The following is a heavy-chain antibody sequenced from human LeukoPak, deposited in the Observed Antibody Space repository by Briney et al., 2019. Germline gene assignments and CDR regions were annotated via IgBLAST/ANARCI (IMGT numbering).Heavy chain of an antibody. V-gene: IGHV4-59*01. Sequence: PSETLSLTCTVSGGSIKGSYRTWIRQPPGKGLECIGYIYYSGATNYNPSLKRRVTISVDTSSNQFSLRLRSVTAADTAVYYCARLFGVRGSGYMDVWGQGTTVTVSS. D-gene: IGHD3-10*01. CDR2: IYYSGAT. CDR1: GGSIKGSY. J-gene: IGHJ6*02. CDR3: ARLFGVRGSGYMDV.